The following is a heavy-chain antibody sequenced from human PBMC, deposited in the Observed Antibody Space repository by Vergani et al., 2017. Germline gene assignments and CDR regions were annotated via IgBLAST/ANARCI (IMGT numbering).Heavy chain of an antibody. Sequence: QVQLVESGGGLVKPGGSLRLSCAASGFTFSSYGMHWVRQAPGKGLEWVAVIWYDGSNKYYADSVKGRFTISRDNSKNTLYLQMNSLRAEDTAVYYCATVRNYYGSGIDYWGQGTLVTVSS. CDR2: IWYDGSNK. V-gene: IGHV3-33*01. D-gene: IGHD3-10*01. CDR1: GFTFSSYG. CDR3: ATVRNYYGSGIDY. J-gene: IGHJ4*02.